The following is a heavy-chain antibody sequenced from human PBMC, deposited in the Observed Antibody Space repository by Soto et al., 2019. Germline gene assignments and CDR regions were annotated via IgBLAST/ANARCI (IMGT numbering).Heavy chain of an antibody. Sequence: PSETLSLTCTVSGGSISDGVDYWTWIRQLPGKGLEWIGYIYYSGSTYYNPSLKSRVTISVDTSKNQFSLKLSSVTAADTAVYYCARDRKYCANSSCLTNWLDPWGQGNLVTVS. J-gene: IGHJ5*02. CDR2: IYYSGST. CDR3: ARDRKYCANSSCLTNWLDP. V-gene: IGHV4-31*03. D-gene: IGHD2-8*01. CDR1: GGSISDGVDY.